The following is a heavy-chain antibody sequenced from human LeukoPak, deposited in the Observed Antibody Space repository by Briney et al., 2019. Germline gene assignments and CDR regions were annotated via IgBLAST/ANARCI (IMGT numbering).Heavy chain of an antibody. CDR3: ARARRYFDWLDWFDP. V-gene: IGHV1-3*01. CDR1: GYTFTSYA. D-gene: IGHD3-9*01. CDR2: INAGNGNT. Sequence: ASVKVSCKASGYTFTSYAMHWVRQAPGQRLEWMGWINAGNGNTKYSQKFQGRVTITRDTSASTAYMELSSLRSEDTAVYYCARARRYFDWLDWFDPWGQGTLVTVSS. J-gene: IGHJ5*02.